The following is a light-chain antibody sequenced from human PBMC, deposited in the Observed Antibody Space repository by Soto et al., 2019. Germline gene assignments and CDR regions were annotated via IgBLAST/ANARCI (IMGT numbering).Light chain of an antibody. CDR1: SSNIGAGYD. Sequence: QSVLTQPPSVSGAPGQRVTISCTGSSSNIGAGYDVHWYQQLPGTAPKLLIYGNNNRPSGVPDRFSGSKSGTSASLALAGLQAEDEADYYCQSYDSSLSGSWVFGGGTKLTVL. J-gene: IGLJ3*02. CDR2: GNN. CDR3: QSYDSSLSGSWV. V-gene: IGLV1-40*01.